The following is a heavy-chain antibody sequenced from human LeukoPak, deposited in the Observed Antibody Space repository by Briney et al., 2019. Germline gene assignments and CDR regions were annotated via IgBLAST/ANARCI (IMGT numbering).Heavy chain of an antibody. CDR1: GGSTTSSSYY. CDR2: MFHGGST. J-gene: IGHJ5*02. V-gene: IGHV4-39*07. CDR3: ARGRGGYSYGQIRREGNWFDP. Sequence: SETLSLTCTVSGGSTTSSSYYCVWIRQPPGEGLEWIGSMFHGGSTNYSPSLKSRVTISVDTSKNQFSLKLSSVTAADTAVYYCARGRGGYSYGQIRREGNWFDPWGQGTLVTVSS. D-gene: IGHD5-18*01.